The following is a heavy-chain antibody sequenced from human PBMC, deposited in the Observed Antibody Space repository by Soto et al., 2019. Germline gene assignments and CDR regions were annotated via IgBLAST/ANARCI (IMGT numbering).Heavy chain of an antibody. J-gene: IGHJ6*02. CDR3: ARSSGYSSGWYTPGGLYYYGMDV. Sequence: GGSLRLSCVVSGLNFRSHDMNWVRQPPGKGLEYVSNINFAGTSTSYADAVKGRFAISRDNSQNTVYLEMNHLGPEDTAVYYCARSSGYSSGWYTPGGLYYYGMDVWGQGTTVTVSS. CDR2: INFAGTST. V-gene: IGHV3-48*03. D-gene: IGHD6-19*01. CDR1: GLNFRSHD.